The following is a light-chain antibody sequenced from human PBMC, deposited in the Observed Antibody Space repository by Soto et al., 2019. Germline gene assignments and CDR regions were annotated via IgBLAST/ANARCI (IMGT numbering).Light chain of an antibody. J-gene: IGLJ2*01. CDR2: SYN. Sequence: QPVLTQPPSAAGTPGQRVIISCSGGSSNIGSNTVNWSQQLPGTAPRLLIYSYNERPSGVPDRFSASKSGTSASLAISGLLSEDEADYYCASWDDSLIGVIFGGGTKLTVL. V-gene: IGLV1-44*01. CDR3: ASWDDSLIGVI. CDR1: SSNIGSNT.